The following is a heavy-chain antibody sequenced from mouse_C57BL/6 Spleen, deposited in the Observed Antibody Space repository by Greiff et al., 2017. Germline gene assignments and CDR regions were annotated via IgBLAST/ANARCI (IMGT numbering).Heavy chain of an antibody. J-gene: IGHJ2*01. V-gene: IGHV1-59*01. D-gene: IGHD4-1*01. CDR2: IDPSDSYT. CDR1: GYTFTSYW. Sequence: QVQLQQPGAELVRPGTSVKLSCKASGYTFTSYWMHWVKQRPGQGLEWIGVIDPSDSYTNYNQKFKGKATLTVDTSSSTAYMQLSSLTSEDSAVYYCARRTGRGYFDYWGQGTTLTVSS. CDR3: ARRTGRGYFDY.